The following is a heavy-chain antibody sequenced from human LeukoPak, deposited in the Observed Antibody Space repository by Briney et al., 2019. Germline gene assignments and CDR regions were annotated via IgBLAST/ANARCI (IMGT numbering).Heavy chain of an antibody. V-gene: IGHV4-4*07. CDR2: IYTSGST. D-gene: IGHD6-13*01. CDR1: GGSISSYY. J-gene: IGHJ6*02. CDR3: ARHYSSPNYYYYGMDV. Sequence: SETLSLTCTVSGGSISSYYWSWIRQPAGKGLEWIGRIYTSGSTNYNPSLKSRVTMSVDTSKNQFSLKLSSVTAADTAVYYCARHYSSPNYYYYGMDVWGQGTTVTVSS.